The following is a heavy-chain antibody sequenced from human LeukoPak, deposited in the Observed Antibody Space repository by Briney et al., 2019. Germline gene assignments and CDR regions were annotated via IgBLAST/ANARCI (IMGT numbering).Heavy chain of an antibody. Sequence: ASVKVSCKASGYTFTSYDINWVRQATGQGLEWMGWMNTNSGNTGYALKFQGRVTMTRNTSISTAYMELTGLTSEDTAVYYCARRNYGDPRWFDPWGQGTLVTVSS. J-gene: IGHJ5*02. D-gene: IGHD2-21*01. CDR1: GYTFTSYD. CDR3: ARRNYGDPRWFDP. V-gene: IGHV1-8*01. CDR2: MNTNSGNT.